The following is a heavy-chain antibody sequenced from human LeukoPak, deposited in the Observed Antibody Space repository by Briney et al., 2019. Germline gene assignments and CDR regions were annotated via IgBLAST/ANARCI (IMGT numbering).Heavy chain of an antibody. CDR3: ARDTPPDY. V-gene: IGHV4-59*01. CDR1: GGSISSYY. CDR2: IYYSGST. Sequence: SETLSLTCTVSGGSISSYYWSWIRQPPGKGLEWIGHIYYSGSTNYNPSLKSRVTISVDTSKNQFSLKLSSVTAADTAVYYCARDTPPDYWGQGTLVTVSS. J-gene: IGHJ4*02.